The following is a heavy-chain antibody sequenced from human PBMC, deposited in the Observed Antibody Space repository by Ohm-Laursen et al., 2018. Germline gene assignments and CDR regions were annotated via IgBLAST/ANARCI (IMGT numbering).Heavy chain of an antibody. V-gene: IGHV4-34*01. CDR3: ARGSGYFKLDV. CDR2: INQSGST. D-gene: IGHD5-12*01. J-gene: IGHJ6*02. CDR1: GGSSSGYF. Sequence: GTLSLTCTVNGGSSSGYFWDWIRQPPGKGLEWIGEINQSGSTKYHPSLKSRVTLSADSSNSQFSLRLTSVTAADTAIYYCARGSGYFKLDVWGQGTTVTVSS.